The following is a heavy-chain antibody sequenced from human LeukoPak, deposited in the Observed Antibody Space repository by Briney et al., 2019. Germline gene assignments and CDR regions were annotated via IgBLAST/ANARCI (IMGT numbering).Heavy chain of an antibody. D-gene: IGHD1-26*01. V-gene: IGHV1-46*01. CDR3: AGEVGIRGHFDH. CDR1: GYTFTNFY. CDR2: INPSGANT. J-gene: IGHJ4*02. Sequence: ASVKVSCKTSGYTFTNFYMHWVRQAPGQGLEWMGIINPSGANTGYAQKFQGRVTMTRDTSTSTVYMELSSLRSQDTAVYYCAGEVGIRGHFDHWGRGTPVTVSS.